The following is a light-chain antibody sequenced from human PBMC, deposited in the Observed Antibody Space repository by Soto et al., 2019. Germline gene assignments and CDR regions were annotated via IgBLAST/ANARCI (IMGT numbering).Light chain of an antibody. CDR2: DVS. V-gene: IGLV2-14*03. CDR1: SSDVGGYNF. Sequence: QSALTQPASVSGSPGQSITISCTGTSSDVGGYNFVSWYQHHPGKAPKLIIYDVSHRPSGVSNRFSGSKSGNTASLTISGLQAEDEADYYCSSFRSGSTLFGTGTKLTVL. J-gene: IGLJ1*01. CDR3: SSFRSGSTL.